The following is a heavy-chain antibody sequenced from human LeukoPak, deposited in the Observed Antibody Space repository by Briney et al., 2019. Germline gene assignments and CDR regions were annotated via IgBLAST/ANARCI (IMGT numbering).Heavy chain of an antibody. J-gene: IGHJ3*02. CDR3: AREGGSWPGDAFDI. Sequence: GGSLRLSCAASGFTFSGYSMIWVRQAPGKGLEWVSSISSSSSYIYYADSVKGRFTISRDNARNSLYLQMNSLRAEDTAVYYCAREGGSWPGDAFDIWGQGTMVTVSS. V-gene: IGHV3-21*01. CDR1: GFTFSGYS. CDR2: ISSSSSYI. D-gene: IGHD1-26*01.